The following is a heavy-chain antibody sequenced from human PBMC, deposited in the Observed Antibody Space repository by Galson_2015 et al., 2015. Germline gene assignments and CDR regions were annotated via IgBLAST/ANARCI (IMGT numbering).Heavy chain of an antibody. D-gene: IGHD3-22*01. V-gene: IGHV3-30-3*01. CDR3: ARDLSGFYTGCFGS. J-gene: IGHJ4*02. CDR2: ISKDGSDK. CDR1: GFTFSSFG. Sequence: SLRLSCAASGFTFSSFGMHWVRQAPGKGLEWVALISKDGSDKYYTDSVKGRFTISRDNPKNTLYLQMNSLRTEDTAVYYCARDLSGFYTGCFGSWGQGTLVPVSS.